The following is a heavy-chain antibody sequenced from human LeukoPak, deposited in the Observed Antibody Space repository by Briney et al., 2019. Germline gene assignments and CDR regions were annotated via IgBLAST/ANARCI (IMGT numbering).Heavy chain of an antibody. CDR2: ISAYNGNT. CDR3: ARDQNSPYYGSGRFFDY. V-gene: IGHV1-18*01. D-gene: IGHD3-10*01. J-gene: IGHJ4*02. CDR1: GYTFTSYG. Sequence: VASVKVSCKASGYTFTSYGISWVRQAPGQGLEWMGWISAYNGNTNYAQKLQGRVTMTTDTSTSTAYMELRSLRSEDTAVCYCARDQNSPYYGSGRFFDYWGQGTLVTVSS.